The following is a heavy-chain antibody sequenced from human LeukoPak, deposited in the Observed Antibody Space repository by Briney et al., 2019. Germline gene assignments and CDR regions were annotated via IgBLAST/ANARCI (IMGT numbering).Heavy chain of an antibody. CDR1: GYTFPSYY. Sequence: GASVKVSCKASGYTFPSYYIHWVRQAPGQGLEWMGIINPSGGSTSYAQKFQGRVTMTRDTSTSTVYMELSSLRSEDTAVYYCARVWNYYDSSGYYSPYFDYWGQGTLVTVSS. CDR3: ARVWNYYDSSGYYSPYFDY. D-gene: IGHD3-22*01. CDR2: INPSGGST. J-gene: IGHJ4*02. V-gene: IGHV1-46*01.